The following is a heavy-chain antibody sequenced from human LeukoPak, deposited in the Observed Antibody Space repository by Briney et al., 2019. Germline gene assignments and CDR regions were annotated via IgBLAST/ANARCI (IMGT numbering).Heavy chain of an antibody. D-gene: IGHD4-11*01. CDR3: ARVGVSATNTPAFDY. CDR2: ITAGSSYI. Sequence: GGSLRLSCAVSGFDFTSYVMTRVRQAPGKGLAWVSSITAGSSYIDYADSVKGRFTISRDNAKNSLFLQMNSLRAEDTAVYYCARVGVSATNTPAFDYWGQGTLVTVSS. J-gene: IGHJ4*02. CDR1: GFDFTSYV. V-gene: IGHV3-21*01.